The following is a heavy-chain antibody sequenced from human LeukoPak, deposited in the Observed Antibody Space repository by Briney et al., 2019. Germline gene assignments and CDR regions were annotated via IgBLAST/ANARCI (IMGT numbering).Heavy chain of an antibody. J-gene: IGHJ6*04. CDR1: GYTFTGYY. CDR2: INPNSGGT. V-gene: IGHV1-2*02. Sequence: ASVKVSCKASGYTFTGYYMHWVRQAPGQGLEWMGWINPNSGGTNYAQKFQGRVTMTRDTSISTAYMELSRLRSDDTAVYYCARARLMRYFDRRPLDVWGKGTTVTISS. CDR3: ARARLMRYFDRRPLDV. D-gene: IGHD3-9*01.